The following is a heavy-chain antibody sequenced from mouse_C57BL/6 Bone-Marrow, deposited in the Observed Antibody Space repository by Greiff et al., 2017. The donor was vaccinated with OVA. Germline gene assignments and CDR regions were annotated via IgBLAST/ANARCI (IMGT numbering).Heavy chain of an antibody. J-gene: IGHJ3*01. D-gene: IGHD5-1-1*01. CDR2: INPNNGGT. CDR3: AYNTGFAY. CDR1: GYTFTDYY. Sequence: EVQLQQSGAELVKPGASVKLSCKASGYTFTDYYMNWVKQSPGKSLEWIGDINPNNGGTSYNQKFKGKATLTVDKSSSTAYMELRSLASEDYAVDYCAYNTGFAYWGQGTLVTVSA. V-gene: IGHV1-26*01.